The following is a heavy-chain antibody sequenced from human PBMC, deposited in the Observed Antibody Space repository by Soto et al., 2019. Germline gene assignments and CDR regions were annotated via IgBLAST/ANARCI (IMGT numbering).Heavy chain of an antibody. CDR3: ARSGNFDY. V-gene: IGHV4-30-2*01. Sequence: SETLSLTCGVSGGSLSGATYSWNWIRRPPGKGLEWIGYNFPSGTTYYNPSLKSRVTISIDDSKNQFSRSLRSLTAADTAVYYWARSGNFDYWGKGTLV. CDR2: NFPSGTT. CDR1: GGSLSGATYS. D-gene: IGHD6-25*01. J-gene: IGHJ4*02.